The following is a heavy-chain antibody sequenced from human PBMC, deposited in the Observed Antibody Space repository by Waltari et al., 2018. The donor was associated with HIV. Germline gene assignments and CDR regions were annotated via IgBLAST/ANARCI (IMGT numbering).Heavy chain of an antibody. V-gene: IGHV3-33*01. CDR1: GFTFSRFG. Sequence: QVQLVESGGGVVQPGRSLRLSCAASGFTFSRFGMHWVRQAPGKGRGWLAVSWFDGSKKVYAESVKGRFTISRDNSKNLVHLQMNSLRAEDTALYYCARDRGGLRQPLDYWGQGTLVTVSS. CDR2: SWFDGSKK. D-gene: IGHD3-16*01. J-gene: IGHJ4*02. CDR3: ARDRGGLRQPLDY.